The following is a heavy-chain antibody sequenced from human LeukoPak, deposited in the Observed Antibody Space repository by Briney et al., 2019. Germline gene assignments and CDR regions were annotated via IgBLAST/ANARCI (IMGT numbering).Heavy chain of an antibody. CDR3: VSFYETY. Sequence: GGSLRLSCAASGFTFSSYRMNWARQAPGKGLEWVASINHNGNVNYYVDSVKGRFTISKDNAKNMVYLHMNSLRVDDTAVYYCVSFYETYWGRGTLVTVSS. V-gene: IGHV3-7*01. D-gene: IGHD2-2*01. J-gene: IGHJ4*02. CDR1: GFTFSSYR. CDR2: INHNGNVN.